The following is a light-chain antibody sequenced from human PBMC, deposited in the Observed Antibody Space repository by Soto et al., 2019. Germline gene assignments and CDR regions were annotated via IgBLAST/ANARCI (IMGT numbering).Light chain of an antibody. CDR1: SSDVGSYNL. CDR2: EGS. V-gene: IGLV2-23*01. J-gene: IGLJ3*02. Sequence: QSALTQPASVSGSPGQSITLSCTGTSSDVGSYNLVSWFQQHPGKAPKLIIYEGSKRPSGVSPRFSGAKSGNTASLTISGLQADDEADYHCYSFAGRGSWVFDGGTKLTVL. CDR3: YSFAGRGSWV.